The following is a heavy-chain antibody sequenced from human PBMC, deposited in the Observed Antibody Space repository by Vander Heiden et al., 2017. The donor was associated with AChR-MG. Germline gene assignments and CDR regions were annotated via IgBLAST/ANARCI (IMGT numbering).Heavy chain of an antibody. Sequence: GEPLNSSCKGSGYSFTSYWIGWVRQMPGKGLEWMGIIYPGSSDTTYGPSFQGQVTISADKSISTAYLQWSSLKASDTAVYYCARHDRYCSGCSCIHYDMDVWGQGTTVTVSS. J-gene: IGHJ6*02. CDR2: IYPGSSDT. CDR1: GYSFTSYW. CDR3: ARHDRYCSGCSCIHYDMDV. D-gene: IGHD2-15*01. V-gene: IGHV5-51*01.